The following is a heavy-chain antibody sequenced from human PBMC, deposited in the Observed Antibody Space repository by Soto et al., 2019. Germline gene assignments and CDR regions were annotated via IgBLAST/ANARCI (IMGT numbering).Heavy chain of an antibody. Sequence: QVQVVQSGAEVKKPGSSVKVSCKASGGTFSNDIITWVRQAPGQGLEWMGRIIPLLDIANYAQKFQGRVTITADKSTSSAYMELNSLRSQDTAVYYCVRDSPFRSIYSGYNGVDYWGQGTLVTVSS. V-gene: IGHV1-69*08. CDR2: IIPLLDIA. CDR1: GGTFSNDI. J-gene: IGHJ4*02. D-gene: IGHD5-12*01. CDR3: VRDSPFRSIYSGYNGVDY.